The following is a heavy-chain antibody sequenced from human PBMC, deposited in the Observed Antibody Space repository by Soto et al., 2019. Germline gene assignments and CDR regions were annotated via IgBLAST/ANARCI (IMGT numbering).Heavy chain of an antibody. J-gene: IGHJ6*02. V-gene: IGHV1-8*01. CDR2: MNPNSGNT. D-gene: IGHD5-18*01. CDR1: GYTFTSYD. Sequence: ASVKVSCKASGYTFTSYDINWVRQATGQGLEWMGWMNPNSGNTGYAQKFQGRVTMTRNTSISTAYMELSSLRSEDTAVYYCASGPGDTAMDDYDYGMDVWGQGTTVTVSS. CDR3: ASGPGDTAMDDYDYGMDV.